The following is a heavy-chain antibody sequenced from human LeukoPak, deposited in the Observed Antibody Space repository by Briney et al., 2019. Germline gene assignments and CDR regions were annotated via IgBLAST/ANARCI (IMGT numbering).Heavy chain of an antibody. D-gene: IGHD2-15*01. Sequence: GGSLRLSCAASGFTFTSYYMHWVRQAPGKGLVWVSRISGDGSNTIYAASVQGRFTISRDNSKNTLYLQMNSLRTEDTAVYYCATSRVVVVVAATPYYFDNWGQGTLVTVSS. V-gene: IGHV3-74*01. CDR2: ISGDGSNT. J-gene: IGHJ4*02. CDR3: ATSRVVVVVAATPYYFDN. CDR1: GFTFTSYY.